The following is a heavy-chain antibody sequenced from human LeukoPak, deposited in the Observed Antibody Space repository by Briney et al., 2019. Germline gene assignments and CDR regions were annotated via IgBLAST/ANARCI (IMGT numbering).Heavy chain of an antibody. CDR2: ISAYNGNT. Sequence: ASVKVSCKTSGYTFTDYDITWVRQAPGQGLEWMGWISAYNGNTNYAQKLQGRVTMTTDTSTSTAYMELRSLRSDDTAVYYCARGLEWLTRRHTWFDPWGQGTLVTVSS. CDR1: GYTFTDYD. CDR3: ARGLEWLTRRHTWFDP. V-gene: IGHV1-18*01. J-gene: IGHJ5*02. D-gene: IGHD3-3*01.